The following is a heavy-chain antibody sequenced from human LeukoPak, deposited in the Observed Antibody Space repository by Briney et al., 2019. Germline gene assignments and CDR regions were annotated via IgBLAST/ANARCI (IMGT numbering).Heavy chain of an antibody. V-gene: IGHV1-2*02. Sequence: ASVKVSCKASGYTFTGYYMHWVRQAPGQGLEWMGWINPNSGGTNYAQKFQGRVTMTRDTSISTAYMELSRLRSDDTAVYYCARVGIRGSPSPGGFDYWGQGTLVTVSS. J-gene: IGHJ4*02. CDR3: ARVGIRGSPSPGGFDY. CDR1: GYTFTGYY. CDR2: INPNSGGT. D-gene: IGHD3-16*01.